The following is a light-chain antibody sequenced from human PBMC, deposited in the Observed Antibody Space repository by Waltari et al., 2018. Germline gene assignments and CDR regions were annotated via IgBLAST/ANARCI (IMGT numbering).Light chain of an antibody. CDR3: SSQSSNNVVL. V-gene: IGLV2-14*03. CDR2: DVS. CDR1: SRDVGRENS. J-gene: IGLJ3*02. Sequence: QSALTQPASVSGSPGQSITISCTGTSRDVGRENSVSWYQDHPGQGPKVIIYDVSDRPSGVSARFSGSKSGNTASLTISGLQAEDEADYYCSSQSSNNVVLFGGGTKVTVL.